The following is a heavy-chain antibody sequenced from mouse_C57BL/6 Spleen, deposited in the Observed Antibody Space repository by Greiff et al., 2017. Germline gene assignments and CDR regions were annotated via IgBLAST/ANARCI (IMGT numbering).Heavy chain of an antibody. J-gene: IGHJ1*03. D-gene: IGHD1-1*01. CDR1: GFNIKDYY. CDR2: IDPEDGET. Sequence: EVHLVESGAELVKPGASVKLSCTASGFNIKDYYMHWVKQRTEQGLEWIGRIDPEDGETKYASTFQGKATITAATYSNTAYLQLSSLTSEDTAVYYWSCTKVVGRDWYFEVWGTGTTVTVS. V-gene: IGHV14-2*01. CDR3: SCTKVVGRDWYFEV.